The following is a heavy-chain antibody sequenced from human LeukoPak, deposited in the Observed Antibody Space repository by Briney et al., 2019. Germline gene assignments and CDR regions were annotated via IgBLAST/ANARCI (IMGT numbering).Heavy chain of an antibody. CDR1: GGSVSSYF. V-gene: IGHV4-4*07. D-gene: IGHD3-22*01. Sequence: PSETLSLTCTVSGGSVSSYFWSWIRQPAGKGLEWIGRIYTSGSTNYNPSLKRRVTMSVDTSKNQFSLKLSSVTAADTAVYYCARDMDYYDSSGGFDYWGQGTLVTVSS. J-gene: IGHJ4*02. CDR2: IYTSGST. CDR3: ARDMDYYDSSGGFDY.